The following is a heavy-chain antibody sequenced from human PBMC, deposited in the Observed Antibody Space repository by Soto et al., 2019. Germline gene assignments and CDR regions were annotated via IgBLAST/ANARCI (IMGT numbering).Heavy chain of an antibody. CDR1: GGTFSSYT. CDR2: IIPILGIA. CDR3: ASEKIGTTHDY. Sequence: GASVKVSCKASGGTFSSYTISWVRQAPGQGLEWMGRIIPILGIANYAQKFQGRVKITADKFTSTAYMELSSLRSEDTAVYYCASEKIGTTHDYWGHGTLVTVSS. D-gene: IGHD4-17*01. V-gene: IGHV1-69*02. J-gene: IGHJ4*01.